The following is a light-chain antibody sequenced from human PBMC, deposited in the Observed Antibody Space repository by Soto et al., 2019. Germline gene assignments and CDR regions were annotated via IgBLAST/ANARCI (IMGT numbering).Light chain of an antibody. J-gene: IGKJ4*01. CDR3: QQYYSTPLT. V-gene: IGKV4-1*01. CDR1: QSVLYSSNNKNY. CDR2: WAS. Sequence: DIVLTQSPYSLAVSLGERATINCKSSQSVLYSSNNKNYLAWYQQKPGQPPKLLIYWASTRESGVPDRFSGSGSGTDFTLTISSLQAEDVAVYYCQQYYSTPLTCGGGTRWIS.